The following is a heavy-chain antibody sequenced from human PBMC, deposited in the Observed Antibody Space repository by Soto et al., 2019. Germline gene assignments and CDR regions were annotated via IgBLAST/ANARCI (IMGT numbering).Heavy chain of an antibody. CDR2: VWFDGSKK. V-gene: IGHV3-33*01. J-gene: IGHJ3*01. Sequence: QEQLVETGGGVVQSGRSLRLSCVASGFTFSEYNMHWVRQAPGKGLEWVAVVWFDGSKKYYAGPVKGRFTISRDNSRNTLYLQLDGLRAEDTAVYHCARDLYSTYPSDAFNVWGQGTSVTVSS. CDR1: GFTFSEYN. D-gene: IGHD2-21*01. CDR3: ARDLYSTYPSDAFNV.